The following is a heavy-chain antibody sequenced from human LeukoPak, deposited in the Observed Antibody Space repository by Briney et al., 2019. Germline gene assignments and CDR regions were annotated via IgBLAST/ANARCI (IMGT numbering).Heavy chain of an antibody. CDR2: LSVHNDNT. J-gene: IGHJ4*02. CDR3: ATIAAAGAITFFDS. Sequence: ASVKVSCKAPGNILTSYGISWVRQAPGQGLEWMGWLSVHNDNTNYAQRFQDRVTMTTDTSTSTAFMELRSLQSDDMAVYYCATIAAAGAITFFDSWGQGTLVTVSS. CDR1: GNILTSYG. V-gene: IGHV1-18*03. D-gene: IGHD6-13*01.